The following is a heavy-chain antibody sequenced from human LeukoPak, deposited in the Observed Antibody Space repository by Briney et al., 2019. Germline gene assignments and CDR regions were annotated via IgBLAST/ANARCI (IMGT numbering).Heavy chain of an antibody. J-gene: IGHJ4*02. V-gene: IGHV4-31*03. CDR1: GGSISSGGYY. Sequence: ASETLSLTCTVSGGSISSGGYYWSWIRQHPGKGLEWIGYIYYSGSTYYNPSLKSRVTISVDTSKNQFSLKLSSVTAADTAVYYCAATTDPLPTYFDYWGQGTLVTVSS. D-gene: IGHD1-26*01. CDR2: IYYSGST. CDR3: AATTDPLPTYFDY.